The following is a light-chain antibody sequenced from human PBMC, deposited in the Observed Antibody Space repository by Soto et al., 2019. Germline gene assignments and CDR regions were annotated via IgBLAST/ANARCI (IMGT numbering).Light chain of an antibody. CDR3: CSYAGTYIYV. V-gene: IGLV2-11*01. CDR2: DVS. Sequence: QSALTQPRSVSGSPGQSVTISCTGTSSDVGAYNYVSWYQLHPGKAPKVMIYDVSKRPSGVPDRFSGSKSGNTASLTISGLQAEDEADYYCCSYAGTYIYVLGTGTKLTVL. CDR1: SSDVGAYNY. J-gene: IGLJ1*01.